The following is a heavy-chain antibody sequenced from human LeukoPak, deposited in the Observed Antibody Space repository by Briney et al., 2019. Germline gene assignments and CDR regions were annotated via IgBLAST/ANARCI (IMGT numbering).Heavy chain of an antibody. CDR3: ARYPTLGHPDYFDL. D-gene: IGHD1-1*01. CDR2: IAHDHSQI. V-gene: IGHV3-30*04. J-gene: IGHJ4*02. CDR1: GFAYNNYV. Sequence: GGSLRLYCAASGFAYNNYVIHWNSQAPSKGLEWVAVIAHDHSQIYYADSVQGRFTISRDNSMNMLYLQMNSLRVEDTAVYFCARYPTLGHPDYFDLWGQGTLVTVSS.